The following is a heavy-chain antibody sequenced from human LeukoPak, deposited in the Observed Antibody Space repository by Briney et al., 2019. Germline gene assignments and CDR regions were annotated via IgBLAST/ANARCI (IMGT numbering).Heavy chain of an antibody. CDR2: IYSGGST. D-gene: IGHD5-24*01. CDR1: GFTVSSNY. J-gene: IGHJ4*02. CDR3: ARVRDGYNTLDY. Sequence: GGSLRLSCAASGFTVSSNYMSWVRQAPGKGLEWVSVIYSGGSTYYADSVKGRFTISRDNSKNTLYLQMNSLRAEDTAVYYCARVRDGYNTLDYWGQGTLVTASS. V-gene: IGHV3-53*01.